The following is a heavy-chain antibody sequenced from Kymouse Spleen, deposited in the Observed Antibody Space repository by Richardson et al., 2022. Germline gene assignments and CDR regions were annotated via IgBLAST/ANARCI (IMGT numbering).Heavy chain of an antibody. CDR3: TTDVPATAPFDY. CDR1: GFTFSNAW. D-gene: IGHD2-2*02. CDR2: IKSKTDGGTT. V-gene: IGHV3-15*01. Sequence: EVQLVESGGGLVKPGGSLRLSCAASGFTFSNAWMSWVRQAPGKGLEWVGRIKSKTDGGTTDYAAPVKGRFTISRDDSKNTLYLQMNSLKTEDTAVYYCTTDVPATAPFDYWGQGTLVTVSS. J-gene: IGHJ4*02.